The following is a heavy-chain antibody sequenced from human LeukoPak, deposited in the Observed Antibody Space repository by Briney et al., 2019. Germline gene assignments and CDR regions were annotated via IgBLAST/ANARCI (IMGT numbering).Heavy chain of an antibody. CDR1: GGSISSDH. CDR3: ARKNDFDI. CDR2: IFHSGRT. V-gene: IGHV4-59*01. Sequence: SETLSLTCTVSGGSISSDHWNWIRQPPGKGLEWIGCIFHSGRTYYNPSLKSRVTISVDMSKSQFSLRLTSVTAADTAVYYCARKNDFDIWGQGTLVTVSS. D-gene: IGHD2/OR15-2a*01. J-gene: IGHJ3*02.